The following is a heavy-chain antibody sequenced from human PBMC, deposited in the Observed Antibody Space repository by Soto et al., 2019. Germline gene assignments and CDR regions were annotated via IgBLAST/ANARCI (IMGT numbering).Heavy chain of an antibody. Sequence: ASVKVSCKASGYTLTGYYMHWVRQAPGQGLEWMGWINPNSGGTNYAQKFQGRVTMTRDTSISTAYMELSRLRSDDTAVYYCAREGWYHTVPGGMDVWGQGTTVTVS. V-gene: IGHV1-2*02. D-gene: IGHD2-15*01. CDR1: GYTLTGYY. CDR2: INPNSGGT. J-gene: IGHJ6*02. CDR3: AREGWYHTVPGGMDV.